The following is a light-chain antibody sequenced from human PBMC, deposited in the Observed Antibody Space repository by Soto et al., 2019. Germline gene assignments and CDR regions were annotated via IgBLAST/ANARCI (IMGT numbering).Light chain of an antibody. CDR3: QQYHSYST. V-gene: IGKV1-5*01. Sequence: DIQMTQSPSTLSASVGARVTITCRASQSFTGMLAWYQQKPGKAPKLLIYDASTLESGVPSRFSGSGSGTEFTLTIRRLQPDDFATYYCQQYHSYSTFGQGTKLEIK. CDR1: QSFTGM. J-gene: IGKJ2*01. CDR2: DAS.